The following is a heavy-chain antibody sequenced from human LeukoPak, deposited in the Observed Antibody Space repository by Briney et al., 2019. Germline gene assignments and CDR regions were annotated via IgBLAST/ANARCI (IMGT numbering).Heavy chain of an antibody. D-gene: IGHD6-13*01. CDR3: ARDLHDYSGNWYFGY. CDR2: INPNSGGT. CDR1: GYIFTDYF. V-gene: IGHV1-2*02. J-gene: IGHJ4*02. Sequence: ASVKVSCKASGYIFTDYFMHWVRQAPGHGLEWMGWINPNSGGTNYAQKFQGRVTMTRDTSISTAYMELSRLRSDDTAVYYCARDLHDYSGNWYFGYWGQGTLVTVSS.